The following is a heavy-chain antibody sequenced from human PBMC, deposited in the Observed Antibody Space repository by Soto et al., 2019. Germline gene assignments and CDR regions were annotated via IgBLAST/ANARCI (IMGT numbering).Heavy chain of an antibody. Sequence: GGSLRLSRAASGFTFSSYAMSWVRQAPGKGLEWVSAISGSGGSTYYADSVKGRFTISRDNSKNTLYLQMNSLRAEDTAVYYWAGQWSYSGGAFDIWGQGTMVTVSS. CDR2: ISGSGGST. CDR3: AGQWSYSGGAFDI. V-gene: IGHV3-23*01. CDR1: GFTFSSYA. J-gene: IGHJ3*02. D-gene: IGHD2-15*01.